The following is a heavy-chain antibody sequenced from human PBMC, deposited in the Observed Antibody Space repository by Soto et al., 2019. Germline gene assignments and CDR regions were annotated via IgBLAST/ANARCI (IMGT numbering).Heavy chain of an antibody. J-gene: IGHJ3*02. Sequence: ASVKVSCKASGGTFSSYTISWVRQAPGQGLEWMGRIIRILGIANYAQKFQGRVTITADKSTSTAYMELSSLRSEDTAVYYCATNWNDVGYAFDIWGQGTMVTVSS. D-gene: IGHD1-1*01. CDR2: IIRILGIA. CDR3: ATNWNDVGYAFDI. CDR1: GGTFSSYT. V-gene: IGHV1-69*02.